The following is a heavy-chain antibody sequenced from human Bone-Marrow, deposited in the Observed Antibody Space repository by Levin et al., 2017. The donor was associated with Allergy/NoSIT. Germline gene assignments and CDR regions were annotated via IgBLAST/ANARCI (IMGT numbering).Heavy chain of an antibody. V-gene: IGHV3-23*01. J-gene: IGHJ5*02. CDR2: ISGSGGST. CDR3: AKRILGYCSSTSCYRADNWFDP. D-gene: IGHD2-2*01. CDR1: GFTFSSYA. Sequence: GESLKISCAASGFTFSSYAMSWVRQAPGKGLEWVSAISGSGGSTYYADSVKGRFTISRDNSKNTLYLQMNSLRAEDTAVYYCAKRILGYCSSTSCYRADNWFDPWGQGTLVTVSS.